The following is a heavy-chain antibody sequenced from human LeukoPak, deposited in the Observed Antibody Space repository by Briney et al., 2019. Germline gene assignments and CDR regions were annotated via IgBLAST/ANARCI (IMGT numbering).Heavy chain of an antibody. Sequence: SETLSLTCTVSGGXISSYHCSWIRQAPGMALEWIGHIHYSGTTNYSPSLKSRVTMSVDTSNNQLSLKLRSATAADTAVYHCVEYSSSLGWFDPWGQGALVTVSS. V-gene: IGHV4-59*01. J-gene: IGHJ5*02. CDR1: GGXISSYH. D-gene: IGHD6-6*01. CDR3: VEYSSSLGWFDP. CDR2: IHYSGTT.